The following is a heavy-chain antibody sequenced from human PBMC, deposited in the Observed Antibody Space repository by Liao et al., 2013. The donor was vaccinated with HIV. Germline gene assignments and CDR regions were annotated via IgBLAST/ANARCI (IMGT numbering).Heavy chain of an antibody. CDR3: ARDVVAVAAVIFHYYMDV. CDR1: GGSISSGDFH. D-gene: IGHD6-19*01. V-gene: IGHV4-31*02. Sequence: QVQLQESGPGLVKPSQTLSLTCSVSGGSISSGDFHWSWIRQSPGKGLEWIGYIYYSGSTYYNPSLKSRVAMSVDTSKNKFSLKLASVTAADSAVYYCARDVVAVAAVIFHYYMDVWGKGTTVTVSS. J-gene: IGHJ6*03. CDR2: IYYSGST.